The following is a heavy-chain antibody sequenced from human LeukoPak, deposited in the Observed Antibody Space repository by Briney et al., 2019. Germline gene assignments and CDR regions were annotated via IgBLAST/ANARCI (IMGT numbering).Heavy chain of an antibody. V-gene: IGHV4-39*07. CDR3: ARGQFLYSTGWPSTIRFDY. CDR2: ISYSGST. CDR1: GGSISSSSYY. D-gene: IGHD6-19*01. J-gene: IGHJ4*02. Sequence: SETLSLTCTVSGGSISSSSYYWDWIRQPPGKGLEWIGSISYSGSTYYNPSLKSRVTISVGTSKNHFSLKLSSVTAADTAVYYCARGQFLYSTGWPSTIRFDYWGQGALVTVSS.